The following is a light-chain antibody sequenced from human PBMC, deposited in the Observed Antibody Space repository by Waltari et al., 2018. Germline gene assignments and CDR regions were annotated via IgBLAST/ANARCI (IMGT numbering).Light chain of an antibody. CDR3: YSSDSTGLRV. CDR2: EDT. V-gene: IGLV3-10*01. Sequence: SYELTQTPSVSVSPGQTARITCSGHELPRKYAYCFQQKSGQAPRLVIYEDTKRPSGIPESFSGSSSGTVATLTITGAQVDDEADYYCYSSDSTGLRVFGGGTTVVVL. CDR1: ELPRKY. J-gene: IGLJ1*01.